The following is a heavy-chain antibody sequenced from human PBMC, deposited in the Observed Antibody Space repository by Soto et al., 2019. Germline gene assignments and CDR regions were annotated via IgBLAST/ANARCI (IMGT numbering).Heavy chain of an antibody. V-gene: IGHV3-48*02. Sequence: GGSLRLSCEASGFSMSGYSMCWVRQSAGKGLEWLAYITVVTGNTRYADSVKGRFTISADRGRNSVFLQLNSLRDEDTAVYYCVRDRDLGGDMAHGDVWGQRTLVTVSS. CDR3: VRDRDLGGDMAHGDV. J-gene: IGHJ4*01. D-gene: IGHD2-21*01. CDR1: GFSMSGYS. CDR2: ITVVTGNT.